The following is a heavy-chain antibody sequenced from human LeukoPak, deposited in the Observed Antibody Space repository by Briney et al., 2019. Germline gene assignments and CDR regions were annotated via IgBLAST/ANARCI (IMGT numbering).Heavy chain of an antibody. J-gene: IGHJ4*02. CDR2: IYYSGST. D-gene: IGHD4-17*01. V-gene: IGHV4-39*01. CDR3: ASMTTVTTLFDY. CDR1: GGSISSSSYY. Sequence: SETLSLTCTVSGGSISSSSYYWGWIRQPPGKGLEWIGSIYYSGSTYYNPSLKSRVTISVDTSKNQFSLKLSSVTAADTAVYYCASMTTVTTLFDYWGQGTLVTVSS.